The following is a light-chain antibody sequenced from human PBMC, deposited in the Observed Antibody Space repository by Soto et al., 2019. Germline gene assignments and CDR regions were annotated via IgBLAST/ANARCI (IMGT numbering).Light chain of an antibody. CDR2: KAS. J-gene: IGKJ1*01. Sequence: DIQMTQSPSTLSGSVGDRVTITCRASQTISSWLAWYQQKPGKAPKLMIYKASTLKSGVPSRFSGSGSGTEFTLTISSLQTDDFATYYCQQSYSTPVTFGQGTKVDIK. CDR1: QTISSW. CDR3: QQSYSTPVT. V-gene: IGKV1-5*03.